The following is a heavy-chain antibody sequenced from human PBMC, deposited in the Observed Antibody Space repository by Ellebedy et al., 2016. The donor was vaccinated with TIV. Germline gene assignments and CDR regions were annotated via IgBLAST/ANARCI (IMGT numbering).Heavy chain of an antibody. Sequence: GGSLRLXCAASGFTFSGYWMSWVRQAPGKGLEWVANIQQDGSDKYYVDSVKGRFTISRDNARNSLYLQMNSLRAEDTAMYYCARDNYVGYDWLGGSSFDSWGQGTLVTVSS. CDR2: IQQDGSDK. J-gene: IGHJ4*02. CDR1: GFTFSGYW. V-gene: IGHV3-7*03. CDR3: ARDNYVGYDWLGGSSFDS. D-gene: IGHD5-12*01.